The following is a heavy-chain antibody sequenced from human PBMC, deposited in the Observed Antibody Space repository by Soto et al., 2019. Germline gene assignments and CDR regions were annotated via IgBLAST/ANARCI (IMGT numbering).Heavy chain of an antibody. D-gene: IGHD6-25*01. V-gene: IGHV3-9*01. J-gene: IGHJ6*03. CDR1: GFTFGDYA. CDR2: IYWNSGII. Sequence: EVQLVESGGGLVQPGTSLRLSCAASGFTFGDYAMYWVRQAPGKGLEWVSGIYWNSGIIGYADSVKGRFTISRDNVKSLLYLHMNSLRDEDTALYYCTKEAAGYMDVWGKGTMVTVSS. CDR3: TKEAAGYMDV.